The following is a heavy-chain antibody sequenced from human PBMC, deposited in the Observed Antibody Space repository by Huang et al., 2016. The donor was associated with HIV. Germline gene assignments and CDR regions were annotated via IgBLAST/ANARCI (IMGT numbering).Heavy chain of an antibody. V-gene: IGHV1-69*13. CDR3: ARGQLGSYGDYDVLY. CDR2: SIPMCGTP. J-gene: IGHJ4*02. D-gene: IGHD4-17*01. CDR1: GGTFSKYA. Sequence: QVQLVQSGAEVQPPGSSVKVSCKASGGTFSKYAISWVRQAPGQGLEWRGGSIPMCGTPNDARKFQGRVTITADDSASTTYVEVSSLRSEDTALYYCARGQLGSYGDYDVLYWGQGTLVTVSS.